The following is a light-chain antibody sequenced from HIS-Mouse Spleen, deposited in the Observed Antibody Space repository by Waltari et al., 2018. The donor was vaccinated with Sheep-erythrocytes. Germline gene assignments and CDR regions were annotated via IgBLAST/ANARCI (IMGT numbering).Light chain of an antibody. Sequence: QSALTQPASVSGSPGQSITISCTGTSSDVGGYNYVSWYQQHPGKAPKLMLYEVSNRPSGVSKRFSGSKSGNTASLTISGRQAEDEADYYCSSYTSSSTWVFGGGTKLTVL. CDR3: SSYTSSSTWV. J-gene: IGLJ3*02. V-gene: IGLV2-14*01. CDR2: EVS. CDR1: SSDVGGYNY.